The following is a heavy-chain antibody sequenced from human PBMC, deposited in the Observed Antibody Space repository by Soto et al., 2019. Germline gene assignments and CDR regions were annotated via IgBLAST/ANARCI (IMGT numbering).Heavy chain of an antibody. CDR2: IYHGGST. CDR3: AGERGSIMVRGPFDT. V-gene: IGHV4-4*02. J-gene: IGHJ3*02. D-gene: IGHD3-10*01. CDR1: SGSITNNNW. Sequence: QVQLQESGPGLVKPSGTLSLTCTVTSGSITNNNWWSWVRQSPGKGLEWIGEIYHGGSTNYNPSLMSRVSISVDNSRNQFSLTLTSVTAADTAVYYCAGERGSIMVRGPFDTWGQGTLVTVSS.